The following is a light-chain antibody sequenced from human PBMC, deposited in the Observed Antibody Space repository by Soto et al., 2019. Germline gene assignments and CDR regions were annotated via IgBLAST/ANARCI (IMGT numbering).Light chain of an antibody. Sequence: QSALTQPASVSGSPGQSITISCTGASSDFGNFNYVSWYQQHPGKVPKLIIYEVTSRPSGVSNRFSGSKSDNTASLTISGLQAEDEAYYYCSSYISINTQLFGGGTKLTVL. CDR3: SSYISINTQL. CDR2: EVT. V-gene: IGLV2-14*01. CDR1: SSDFGNFNY. J-gene: IGLJ3*02.